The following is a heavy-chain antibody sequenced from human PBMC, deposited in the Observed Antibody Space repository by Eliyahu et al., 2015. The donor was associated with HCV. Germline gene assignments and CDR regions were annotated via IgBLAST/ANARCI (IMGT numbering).Heavy chain of an antibody. Sequence: QVQLVXSGGGVVQPGRSLRLXCAASGFTFSXXGXHWXRQAPGKGLEWXAVIWYDGSNKYYADSVKGRFTISRDNSKNTLYLQMNSLRAEDTAVYYCARGDSSGWLVYYYGMDVWGQGTTVTVSS. CDR1: GFTFSXXG. V-gene: IGHV3-33*01. D-gene: IGHD6-19*01. CDR2: IWYDGSNK. J-gene: IGHJ6*02. CDR3: ARGDSSGWLVYYYGMDV.